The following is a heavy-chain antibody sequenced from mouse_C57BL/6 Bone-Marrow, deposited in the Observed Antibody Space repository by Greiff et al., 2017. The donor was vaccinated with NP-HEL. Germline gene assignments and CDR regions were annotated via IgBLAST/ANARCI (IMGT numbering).Heavy chain of an antibody. Sequence: VKVVESGPGLVAPSQSLSITCTVSGFSLTSYAISWVRQPPGKGLEWLGVIWTGGGTNYNSALKSRLSISKDNSKSQVFLKMNSLQTDDTARYYCARDNYGSSYYAMDYWGQGTSVTVSS. D-gene: IGHD1-1*01. J-gene: IGHJ4*01. CDR1: GFSLTSYA. V-gene: IGHV2-9-1*01. CDR2: IWTGGGT. CDR3: ARDNYGSSYYAMDY.